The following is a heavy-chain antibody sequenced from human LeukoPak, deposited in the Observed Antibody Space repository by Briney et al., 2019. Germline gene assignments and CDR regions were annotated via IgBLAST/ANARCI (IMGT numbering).Heavy chain of an antibody. CDR1: GGSFSGYY. J-gene: IGHJ4*02. V-gene: IGHV4-34*01. CDR3: ARGRVYARYFDY. Sequence: SETLSLTCAVYGGSFSGYYWSWIRQPPGKGLDWIGEINHSGSTNYNPSLKSRVTISVDTSKNQFSLKLSSVTAADTAVYYCARGRVYARYFDYWGQGTLVTVSS. D-gene: IGHD5/OR15-5a*01. CDR2: INHSGST.